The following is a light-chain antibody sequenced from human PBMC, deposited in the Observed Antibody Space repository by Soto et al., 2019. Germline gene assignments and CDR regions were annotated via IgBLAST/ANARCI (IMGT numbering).Light chain of an antibody. Sequence: EIVLTQSPGTLSLSPGERATLSCRASQSVRSNYLAWYQQKPGQAPRLLIYGASSRATGIPDRFSGTGSGTAFTLTISRLEPEDFXXYXXXXYGGSPYTFGQGTKLEIK. CDR1: QSVRSNY. V-gene: IGKV3-20*01. J-gene: IGKJ2*01. CDR3: XXYGGSPYT. CDR2: GAS.